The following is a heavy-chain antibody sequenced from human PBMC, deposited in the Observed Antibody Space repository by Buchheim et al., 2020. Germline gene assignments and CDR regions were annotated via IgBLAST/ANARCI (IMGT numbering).Heavy chain of an antibody. Sequence: EVQLLESGRGLVQPGGSLRLSCEASGFTFSSYAMSWVRQAPGKGLEWVSAISGTGSSTYYADSVKGRFTVSRDNSKKTLFLQMNSLGAEDTAVYFCAKQGAIVGTFRHFDSWGQGTL. V-gene: IGHV3-23*01. CDR2: ISGTGSST. CDR1: GFTFSSYA. J-gene: IGHJ5*01. CDR3: AKQGAIVGTFRHFDS. D-gene: IGHD1-26*01.